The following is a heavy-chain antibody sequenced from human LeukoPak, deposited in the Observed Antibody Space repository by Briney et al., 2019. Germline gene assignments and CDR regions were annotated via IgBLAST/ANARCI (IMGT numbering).Heavy chain of an antibody. D-gene: IGHD2-15*01. V-gene: IGHV1-2*02. CDR3: ARGTPIGYCSGGSCQDAFDI. CDR1: GYTFTGYY. J-gene: IGHJ3*02. CDR2: INPNSGGT. Sequence: ASVKVPCKASGYTFTGYYMHWVRQAPGQGLEWMGWINPNSGGTNYAQKFQGRVTMTRDTSISTAYMELSRLRSDDTAVYYCARGTPIGYCSGGSCQDAFDIWGQGTMVTVSS.